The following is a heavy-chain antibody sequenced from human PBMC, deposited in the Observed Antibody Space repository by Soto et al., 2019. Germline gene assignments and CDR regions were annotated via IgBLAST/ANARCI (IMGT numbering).Heavy chain of an antibody. D-gene: IGHD5-18*01. CDR2: IYHTGTT. J-gene: IGHJ4*02. CDR3: ARVRAFAYGYEDY. V-gene: IGHV4-30-4*01. CDR1: GGSMRSDDYY. Sequence: SETLSLTCTVSGGSMRSDDYYWSWIRQPPGKGLEWLGYIYHTGTTFYNPSLKSRVSISIDTSKNQFSLRLSSMAAADTAVYYCARVRAFAYGYEDYWGQGTLVTVSS.